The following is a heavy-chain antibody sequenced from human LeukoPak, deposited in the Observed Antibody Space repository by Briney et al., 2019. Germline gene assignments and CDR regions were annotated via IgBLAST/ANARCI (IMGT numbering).Heavy chain of an antibody. Sequence: LSLTCAVYGGSFSGYYWSWIRQPPGKGLEWVGFIRSKAYGGTTEYAASVKGRFTISRDDSKSIAYLQMNSLKTEDTAVYYCIGSFGELTFFDYWGQGTLVTVSS. CDR1: GGSFSGYY. CDR3: IGSFGELTFFDY. V-gene: IGHV3-49*03. CDR2: IRSKAYGGTT. D-gene: IGHD3-10*01. J-gene: IGHJ4*02.